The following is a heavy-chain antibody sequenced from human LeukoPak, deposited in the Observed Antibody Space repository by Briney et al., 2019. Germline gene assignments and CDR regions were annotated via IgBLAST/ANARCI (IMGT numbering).Heavy chain of an antibody. CDR3: AGEHSMGYFDY. CDR1: GYTFTSYG. Sequence: ASVKVSCKASGYTFTSYGISWVRQAPGQGLEWMGWISAYNGNTNYAQKLQGRVTMTTDTSTGTAYMELRSLRSDDTAVYYCAGEHSMGYFDYWGQGTLVTVSS. CDR2: ISAYNGNT. D-gene: IGHD4-11*01. V-gene: IGHV1-18*01. J-gene: IGHJ4*02.